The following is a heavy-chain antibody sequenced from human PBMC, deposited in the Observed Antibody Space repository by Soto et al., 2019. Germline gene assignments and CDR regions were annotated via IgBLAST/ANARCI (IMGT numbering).Heavy chain of an antibody. D-gene: IGHD1-26*01. CDR2: MQPSTGRT. CDR3: ARGVSAGVDY. CDR1: GYSFASLD. Sequence: ASVKVSCKASGYSFASLDINWVRQTAGQGLEWMGWMQPSTGRTGYAQKFQGRVTMTRDTSINTAYMELTTLTSDDTAFYYCARGVSAGVDYWGQGTLVTVSS. J-gene: IGHJ4*02. V-gene: IGHV1-8*01.